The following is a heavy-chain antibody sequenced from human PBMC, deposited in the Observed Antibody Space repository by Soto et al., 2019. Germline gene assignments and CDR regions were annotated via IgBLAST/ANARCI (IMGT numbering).Heavy chain of an antibody. Sequence: PSDTLSLTCTVSGCSISSSYSNWIRPPPGKGLEWIGYIYYSGSTNYTPSLKSRVTISVDTSKNQFSLKLSSVTAADTAVYYCARDHVSRPWLVNWFDPWGQGTLVTVSS. CDR2: IYYSGST. D-gene: IGHD6-19*01. CDR3: ARDHVSRPWLVNWFDP. V-gene: IGHV4-59*12. CDR1: GCSISSSY. J-gene: IGHJ5*02.